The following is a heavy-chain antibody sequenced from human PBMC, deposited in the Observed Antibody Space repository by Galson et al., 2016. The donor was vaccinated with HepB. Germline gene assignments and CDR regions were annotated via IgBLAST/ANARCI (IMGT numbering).Heavy chain of an antibody. V-gene: IGHV1-69*13. Sequence: SVKVSCKASGGTFSNYRIDWVRQAPGQGLKWMGGIIPVSRTPNYAQKFQGRVTITADESTSTVSMELSSLKSEDTAVYYCARDLGYSDDLGDSWGQGTLVTVSS. CDR1: GGTFSNYR. CDR2: IIPVSRTP. D-gene: IGHD5-12*01. J-gene: IGHJ4*02. CDR3: ARDLGYSDDLGDS.